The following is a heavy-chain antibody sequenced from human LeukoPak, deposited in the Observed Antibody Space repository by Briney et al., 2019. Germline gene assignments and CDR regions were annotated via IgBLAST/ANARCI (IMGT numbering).Heavy chain of an antibody. J-gene: IGHJ4*02. CDR3: ARDAGSGWSSFDY. Sequence: SQTLSLTCAISGDSVSINSAAWNWIRQSASGGLEWLVRTYYRSKWYNDYAVSMKSRITINPDTSKDQFSLQLNSVTPEDTAVYYCARDAGSGWSSFDYWGQGTLVTVSS. CDR2: TYYRSKWYN. CDR1: GDSVSINSAA. V-gene: IGHV6-1*01. D-gene: IGHD6-19*01.